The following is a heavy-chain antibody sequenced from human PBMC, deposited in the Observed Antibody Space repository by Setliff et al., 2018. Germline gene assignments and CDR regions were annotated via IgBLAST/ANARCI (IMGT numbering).Heavy chain of an antibody. CDR2: IYTSGGT. J-gene: IGHJ4*02. V-gene: IGHV4-4*08. CDR1: GASISSYY. D-gene: IGHD1-26*01. Sequence: PSETLSLTCTVSGASISSYYWSWIRQPPGKGLEWIGYIYTSGGTNYNPSLKTRVTISVDTSKNQFSLKLSFVTAADTAVYYCARHPSSGSYYGGSIFYFDDWGPGILVTVSS. CDR3: ARHPSSGSYYGGSIFYFDD.